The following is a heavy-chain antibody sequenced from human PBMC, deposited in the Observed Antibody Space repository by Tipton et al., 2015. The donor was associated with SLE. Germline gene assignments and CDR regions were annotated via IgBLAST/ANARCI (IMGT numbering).Heavy chain of an antibody. CDR3: ARDFGRAARHYYYYMDV. V-gene: IGHV4-39*07. CDR2: IYYSGST. Sequence: TLSLTCTVSGGSISSSSYYWGWIRQPPGKGLEWIGSIYYSGSTYYNPSLKSRVTISVDTSKNQFSLKLSSVTAADTAVYYCARDFGRAARHYYYYMDVWGKGTTVTVSS. J-gene: IGHJ6*03. D-gene: IGHD6-6*01. CDR1: GGSISSSSYY.